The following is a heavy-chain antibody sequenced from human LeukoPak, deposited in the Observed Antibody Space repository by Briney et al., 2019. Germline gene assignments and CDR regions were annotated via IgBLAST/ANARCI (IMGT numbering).Heavy chain of an antibody. CDR3: AREGVVGAYGHFDY. J-gene: IGHJ4*02. CDR1: GGSFSGYY. V-gene: IGHV4-34*01. CDR2: INHSGST. D-gene: IGHD2-15*01. Sequence: SETLSLTCAVYGGSFSGYYWSWIRQPPGKGLEWIGEINHSGSTNYNPSLKSRVTISVGTSKNQFSLKLSSVTAADTAVYYCAREGVVGAYGHFDYWGQGTLVTVSS.